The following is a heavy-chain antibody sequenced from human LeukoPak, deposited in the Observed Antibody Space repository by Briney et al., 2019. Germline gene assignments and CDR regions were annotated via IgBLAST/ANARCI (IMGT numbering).Heavy chain of an antibody. D-gene: IGHD6-6*01. CDR1: GFTFLTYS. CDR3: ARDRGSDSSSEQYFDY. V-gene: IGHV3-21*01. J-gene: IGHJ4*02. Sequence: GGSLRLSCAASGFTFLTYSMNWVRQAPGKGLEWVSSISSSSYYRHYADSVKGRFTISRDNAKNSLYLQMSSLRAEDTAVYYCARDRGSDSSSEQYFDYWGQGTLVTVSS. CDR2: ISSSSYYR.